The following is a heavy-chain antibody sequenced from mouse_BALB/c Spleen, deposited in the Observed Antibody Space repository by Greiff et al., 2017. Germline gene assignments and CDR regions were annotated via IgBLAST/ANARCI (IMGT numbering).Heavy chain of an antibody. Sequence: QVQLKQSGAELVKPGASVKLSCKASGYTFTSYYMYWVKQRPGQGLEWIGEINPSNGGTNFNEKFKSKATLTVDKSSSTAYMQLSSLTSEDSAVYYCTRGGYYDYDEAWFAYWGQGTLVTVSA. CDR1: GYTFTSYY. J-gene: IGHJ3*01. CDR3: TRGGYYDYDEAWFAY. D-gene: IGHD2-4*01. CDR2: INPSNGGT. V-gene: IGHV1S81*02.